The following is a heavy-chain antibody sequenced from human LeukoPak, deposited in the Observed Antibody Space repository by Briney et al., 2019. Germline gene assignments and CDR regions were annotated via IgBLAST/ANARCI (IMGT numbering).Heavy chain of an antibody. Sequence: SETLSLTCTVSGDSISNHYWSWIRQSPGMGLEWIGYGSYNGSTSYNPSLRSRVTISGDTSKNHFSLMLSSVTAADTALYYCARDSYYGSASSHLDYWGQGTLVTVSS. CDR1: GDSISNHY. D-gene: IGHD3-10*01. V-gene: IGHV4-59*11. CDR2: GSYNGST. CDR3: ARDSYYGSASSHLDY. J-gene: IGHJ4*02.